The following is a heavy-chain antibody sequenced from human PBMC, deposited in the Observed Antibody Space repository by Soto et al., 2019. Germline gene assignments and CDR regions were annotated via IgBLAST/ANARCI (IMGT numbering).Heavy chain of an antibody. D-gene: IGHD7-27*01. CDR2: IKSKTDGGTT. V-gene: IGHV3-15*01. CDR1: GFTFSNDS. CDR3: TTGHGAGTGDY. Sequence: EVQLVESGGGLVKPGGSLRLSCAASGFTFSNDSMSWVRQAPGKGQEWVGRIKSKTDGGTTDYVAPVKCTIIISRDALKNKVYRQMNSLTTKDKAMYDGTTGHGAGTGDYWGQGILVTVS. J-gene: IGHJ4*02.